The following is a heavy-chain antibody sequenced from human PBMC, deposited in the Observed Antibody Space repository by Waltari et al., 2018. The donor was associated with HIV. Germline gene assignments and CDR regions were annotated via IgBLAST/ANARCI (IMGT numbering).Heavy chain of an antibody. CDR1: GFTFDDLS. V-gene: IGHV3-9*01. CDR3: AGRKGIIVVAGGNDDFEV. J-gene: IGHJ3*01. D-gene: IGHD3-22*01. CDR2: ISWNSGSI. Sequence: EVLLVESGGGLQQPGGSLSPSVLGSGFTFDDLSFHWVRQVPGKGLEWVSGISWNSGSIGYADSVKGRFTTFRDNAKNSVYLQMDSLTIEDTAVYQCAGRKGIIVVAGGNDDFEVWGQGTKVTVSS.